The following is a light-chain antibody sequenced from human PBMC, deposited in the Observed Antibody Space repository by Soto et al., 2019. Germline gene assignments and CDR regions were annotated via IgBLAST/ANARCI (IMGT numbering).Light chain of an antibody. J-gene: IGKJ1*01. V-gene: IGKV3-15*01. CDR1: QSVRSN. Sequence: IVMTQSPATLSVSPGERATLSCRASQSVRSNLAWYQQKPGQAPRLLMYGASTRATGIPDRFSGSGSGTEFTLPISSLQSEDFAVYYCQQHNNWPPLTLGQGTKVEIK. CDR3: QQHNNWPPLT. CDR2: GAS.